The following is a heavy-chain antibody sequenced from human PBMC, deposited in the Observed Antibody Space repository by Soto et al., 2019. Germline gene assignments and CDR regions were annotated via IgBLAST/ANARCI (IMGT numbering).Heavy chain of an antibody. Sequence: QITLKESGPTLVKPTQTLTLTCTFSGFSLSTSGVGVGWIRQPPGKALEWLALIYWDDDKRYSPSLKSRLTITKDTSKNQVVLTMTNMDPVHTATYYCAHLPWYYYDSSGYYDYWGQGTLVTVSS. CDR2: IYWDDDK. D-gene: IGHD3-22*01. CDR3: AHLPWYYYDSSGYYDY. V-gene: IGHV2-5*02. CDR1: GFSLSTSGVG. J-gene: IGHJ4*02.